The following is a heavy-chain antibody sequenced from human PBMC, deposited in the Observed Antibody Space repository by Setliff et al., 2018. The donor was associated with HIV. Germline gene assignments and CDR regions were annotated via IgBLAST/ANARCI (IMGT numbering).Heavy chain of an antibody. D-gene: IGHD6-13*01. CDR3: ARDQTGVAAAAFGGGSAWSDEGFDI. CDR2: IIPMYNIP. V-gene: IGHV1-69*13. J-gene: IGHJ3*02. Sequence: SVKVSCKTSGGTLSNYVITWVRQAPGQGLEWMGMIIPMYNIPAYAQKFQGRVTFTADESASTAYMELSSLSSEDTAVYYCARDQTGVAAAAFGGGSAWSDEGFDIWGQGTMVTVS. CDR1: GGTLSNYV.